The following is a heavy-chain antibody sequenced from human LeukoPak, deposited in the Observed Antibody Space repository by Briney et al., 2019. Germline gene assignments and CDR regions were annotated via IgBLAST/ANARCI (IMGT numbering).Heavy chain of an antibody. CDR2: IKQDGSEK. CDR3: ARDDPDYAYAFDI. J-gene: IGHJ3*02. D-gene: IGHD3-16*01. Sequence: PGGSLRLSCAASGFTFSSYWMSWVRQAPGKGLEWVANIKQDGSEKYYVDSVKGRFTISRDNAKNSLYLQMNSLRAEDTAVYYCARDDPDYAYAFDIWGQGTMVTVSS. CDR1: GFTFSSYW. V-gene: IGHV3-7*01.